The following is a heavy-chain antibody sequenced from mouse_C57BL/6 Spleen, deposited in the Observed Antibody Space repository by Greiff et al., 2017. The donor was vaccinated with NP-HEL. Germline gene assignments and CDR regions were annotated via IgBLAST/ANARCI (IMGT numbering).Heavy chain of an antibody. J-gene: IGHJ3*01. V-gene: IGHV14-2*01. CDR2: IDPDDGET. Sequence: EVQVEQPGAELVKPGASVKLSCKASGFTFTDYYMHWVKQRPEQGLEWIGRIDPDDGETKYAQKFQGKATITADTSSNTAYLQLSSLTSEDTAVYYCARWDGYDGSLAYWGQGTLVTVSA. CDR3: ARWDGYDGSLAY. D-gene: IGHD2-2*01. CDR1: GFTFTDYY.